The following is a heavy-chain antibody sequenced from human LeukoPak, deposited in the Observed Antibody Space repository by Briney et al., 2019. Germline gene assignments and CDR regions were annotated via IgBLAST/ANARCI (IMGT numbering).Heavy chain of an antibody. Sequence: SETLSLTCAVYGGSFSGYYWSWIRQPPGKGLEWIGEINHSGSTNYNPSLKSRVTISVDTSKNQFSLKLSSVTAADTAAYYCARGLLGAAFDIWGQGTMVTVSS. CDR2: INHSGST. J-gene: IGHJ3*02. D-gene: IGHD2-15*01. CDR1: GGSFSGYY. CDR3: ARGLLGAAFDI. V-gene: IGHV4-34*01.